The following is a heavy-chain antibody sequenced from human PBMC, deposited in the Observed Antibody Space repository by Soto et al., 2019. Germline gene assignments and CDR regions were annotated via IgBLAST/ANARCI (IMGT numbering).Heavy chain of an antibody. D-gene: IGHD1-26*01. CDR1: VYTLTELS. Sequence: GASVKVSCKVSVYTLTELSMHWVRQAPGKGLEWMGGFDPEDGETIYAQKFQGRVTMTEDTSTDTAYMELSSLRSEDTAVYYCATASGSYQRYYFDYWGQGTLVTVSS. CDR3: ATASGSYQRYYFDY. J-gene: IGHJ4*02. CDR2: FDPEDGET. V-gene: IGHV1-24*01.